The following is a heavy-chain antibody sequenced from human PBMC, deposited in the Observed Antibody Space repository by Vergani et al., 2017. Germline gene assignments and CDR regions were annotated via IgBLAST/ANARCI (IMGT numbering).Heavy chain of an antibody. V-gene: IGHV3-30*03. CDR3: ATKSCGRPGWRVGYFRE. D-gene: IGHD2-15*01. CDR2: ISYDGTQK. CDR1: GFTSSYYG. Sequence: QVHLVESGGGVVQPGRSLRLSCVVSGFTSSYYGMHWVRQAPGKRLEGVAVISYDGTQKYYADSVKGRFTISRDNSKSTLYLQMNSLRTEDTAVYYCATKSCGRPGWRVGYFREWGQGTMVTVSS. J-gene: IGHJ1*01.